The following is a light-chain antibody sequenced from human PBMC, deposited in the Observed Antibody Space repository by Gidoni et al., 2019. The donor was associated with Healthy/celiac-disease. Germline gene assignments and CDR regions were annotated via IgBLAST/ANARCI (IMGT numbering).Light chain of an antibody. CDR3: QQSYTTLLT. CDR2: AAS. V-gene: IGKV1-39*01. Sequence: DIQMTQSPSSLSASVGDRVTITCRASQSISNYLNWYQQKPGEAPKLLIYAASSLQSGVPSRFSGSGSGTDFTLTISSLQPEDFATYYCQQSYTTLLTFGGGTKVEIK. CDR1: QSISNY. J-gene: IGKJ4*01.